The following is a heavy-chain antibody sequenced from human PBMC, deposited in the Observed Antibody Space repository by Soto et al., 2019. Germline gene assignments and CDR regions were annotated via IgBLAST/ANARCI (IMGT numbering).Heavy chain of an antibody. CDR3: AKGHEYDFWSGQPFDY. D-gene: IGHD3-3*01. V-gene: IGHV3-30*18. J-gene: IGHJ4*02. Sequence: GGSLRLSCAASGFTFSGYGMNWIRQAPGKGLEGVSFISNDGNNKYYADSVKGRLTISGDNAKNTLYLQMNSLRAEETAVYYCAKGHEYDFWSGQPFDYWGQGTLVTVSS. CDR2: ISNDGNNK. CDR1: GFTFSGYG.